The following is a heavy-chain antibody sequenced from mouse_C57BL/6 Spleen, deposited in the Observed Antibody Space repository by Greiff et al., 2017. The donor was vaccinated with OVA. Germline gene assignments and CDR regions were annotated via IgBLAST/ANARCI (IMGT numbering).Heavy chain of an antibody. Sequence: EVQLVESGGGLVKPGGSLKLSCAASGFTFSSYAMSWVRQTPEKRLEWVATISDGGSYTYYPDNVKGRFTISRDNAKNNLYLQMSHLKSEDTAMYYCAKLGLGCFDYWGQGTTLTVSS. CDR1: GFTFSSYA. CDR3: AKLGLGCFDY. V-gene: IGHV5-4*01. D-gene: IGHD4-1*01. J-gene: IGHJ2*01. CDR2: ISDGGSYT.